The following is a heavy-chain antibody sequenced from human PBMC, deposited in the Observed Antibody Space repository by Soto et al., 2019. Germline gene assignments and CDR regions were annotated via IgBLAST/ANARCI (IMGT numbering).Heavy chain of an antibody. CDR3: ARGNYGSGSYYNVDWFDP. CDR2: IYYSGST. V-gene: IGHV4-59*01. CDR1: GGSISSYY. J-gene: IGHJ5*02. D-gene: IGHD3-10*01. Sequence: SETLSLTCTVSGGSISSYYWSWIRQPPGKGLEWIGYIYYSGSTNYNPSLKSRVTISVDTSKNQFSLKLSSVTAADTAVYYCARGNYGSGSYYNVDWFDPWGQGTPVTVSS.